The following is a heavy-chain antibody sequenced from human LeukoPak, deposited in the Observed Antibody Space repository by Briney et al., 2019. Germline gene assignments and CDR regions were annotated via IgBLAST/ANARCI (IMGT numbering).Heavy chain of an antibody. V-gene: IGHV4-4*07. J-gene: IGHJ4*02. CDR1: GGSISSYQ. Sequence: PSETLPLTCTVSGGSISSYQWSWIRQPAGKGLECIGRINTSGTTNYNPSLKSRVTMSVDTSKNQFSLKLSSVTAADTAVYYCASGHNSGWGYFDYWGQGSLVTVSS. CDR3: ASGHNSGWGYFDY. D-gene: IGHD6-19*01. CDR2: INTSGTT.